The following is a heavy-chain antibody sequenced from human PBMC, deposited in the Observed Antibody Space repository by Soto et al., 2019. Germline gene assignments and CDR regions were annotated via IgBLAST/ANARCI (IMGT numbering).Heavy chain of an antibody. CDR3: AKVAPFILGSPF. V-gene: IGHV3-48*03. D-gene: IGHD2-21*01. CDR1: GFDFSGSE. CDR2: ITGSGGAM. Sequence: GGSLRLSCTASGFDFSGSEMNWFRQAPGKGLEWVAYITGSGGAMFHADSLKGRFSISRDNSKNSLFLEMNNLTADDAGVYYCAKVAPFILGSPFWGQGTLVTVSS. J-gene: IGHJ4*02.